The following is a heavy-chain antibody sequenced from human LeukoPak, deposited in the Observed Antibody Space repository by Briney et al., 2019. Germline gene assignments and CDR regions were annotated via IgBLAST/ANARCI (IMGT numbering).Heavy chain of an antibody. CDR2: ISYDGSNK. Sequence: GGSPRLSCAASGFTFSSYGMHWVRQAPGKGLEWVALISYDGSNKYYADSVKGRFTVSRDNSKNTLYLQMNSLRAEDTAVYYCAKEGEYSYGRPLDYWGQGTLVTVSS. CDR1: GFTFSSYG. CDR3: AKEGEYSYGRPLDY. D-gene: IGHD5-18*01. V-gene: IGHV3-30*18. J-gene: IGHJ4*02.